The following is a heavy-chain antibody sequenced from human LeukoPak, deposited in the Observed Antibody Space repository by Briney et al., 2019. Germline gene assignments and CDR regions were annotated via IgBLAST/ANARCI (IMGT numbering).Heavy chain of an antibody. CDR2: IYGSGTI. D-gene: IGHD3-10*01. CDR3: ARDSGTTGEVKFDP. V-gene: IGHV4-4*07. J-gene: IGHJ5*02. Sequence: TSETLSLTCTVSGGSISRSYWSWMRQPAGKGPEWIGRIYGSGTITYNPSLESRVTMSVDTSKNQFSLKLRSVTAADTAVYYCARDSGTTGEVKFDPWGQGILVTVSS. CDR1: GGSISRSY.